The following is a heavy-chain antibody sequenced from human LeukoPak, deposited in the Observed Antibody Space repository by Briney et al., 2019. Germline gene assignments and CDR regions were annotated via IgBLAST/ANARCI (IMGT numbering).Heavy chain of an antibody. CDR3: ARDGGQFDILTGYYYYYGMDV. D-gene: IGHD3-9*01. V-gene: IGHV4-59*01. CDR1: GGSISSYY. Sequence: SETLSLTCTVSGGSISSYYWSWIRQPPGKGLEWIGYIYFSGSTNYNPSLKSRVTISVDTSKNQFPLKLSSVTAADTAVYYCARDGGQFDILTGYYYYYGMDVWGQGTTVTVSS. CDR2: IYFSGST. J-gene: IGHJ6*02.